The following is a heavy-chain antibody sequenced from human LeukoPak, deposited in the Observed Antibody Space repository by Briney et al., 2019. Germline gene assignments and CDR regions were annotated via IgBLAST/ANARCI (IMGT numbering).Heavy chain of an antibody. V-gene: IGHV1-18*01. CDR1: AYTFSNYG. J-gene: IGHJ4*02. D-gene: IGHD1-26*01. CDR2: ISAYTGKT. CDR3: ARDEGEWESRNY. Sequence: ASVTVSFPSSAYTFSNYGIMWVRQAPGQGLEWMGWISAYTGKTKYVEKYEGRVTFTTDSFTNTAYMEMRRLTNHDTAVYYCARDEGEWESRNYWGQGTQVIVSS.